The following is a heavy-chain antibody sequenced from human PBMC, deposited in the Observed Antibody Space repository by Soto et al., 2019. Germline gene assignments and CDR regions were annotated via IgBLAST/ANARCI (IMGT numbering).Heavy chain of an antibody. CDR1: GFTFSSYA. Sequence: EVQLLESGGGLVQPGGSLRLSCAASGFTFSSYAMSCVRQAPGKGLEWVSAISGSGGSTYYADSVKGRFTISRDNAKNTLYLQMNSLRAEDTAVYYCPKDHRIAVAALHWGQGTLVTVSS. CDR3: PKDHRIAVAALH. J-gene: IGHJ4*02. CDR2: ISGSGGST. V-gene: IGHV3-23*01. D-gene: IGHD6-19*01.